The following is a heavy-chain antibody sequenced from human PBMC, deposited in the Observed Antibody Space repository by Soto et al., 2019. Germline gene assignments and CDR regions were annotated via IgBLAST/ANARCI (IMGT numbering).Heavy chain of an antibody. D-gene: IGHD6-13*01. CDR2: IRSKANSYAT. V-gene: IGHV3-73*01. CDR1: GFTFSCSA. J-gene: IGHJ6*02. Sequence: PGGSLRLSCAASGFTFSCSAMHWVRQASGKGLEWVGRIRSKANSYATAYAASVKGRFTISRDDSKNTAYLQMNSLKTEDTAVYYCTFLIAAAQSPEGYYYYYGMDVWGQGTTVTVSS. CDR3: TFLIAAAQSPEGYYYYYGMDV.